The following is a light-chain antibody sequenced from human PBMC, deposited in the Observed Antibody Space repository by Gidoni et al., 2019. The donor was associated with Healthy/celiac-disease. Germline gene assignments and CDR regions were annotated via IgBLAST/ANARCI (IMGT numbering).Light chain of an antibody. CDR2: GNS. CDR1: RSNIEAGYD. Sequence: QSVLTQPPSASEAPGQRVTISCTCSRSNIEAGYDVQWYQQLPGTAPKLLIYGNSHRPSGVPDRFSGSKSGTSASLAITGLQAEDEADYYCQSYDSSLSRVFVGGTKLTVL. J-gene: IGLJ2*01. CDR3: QSYDSSLSRV. V-gene: IGLV1-40*01.